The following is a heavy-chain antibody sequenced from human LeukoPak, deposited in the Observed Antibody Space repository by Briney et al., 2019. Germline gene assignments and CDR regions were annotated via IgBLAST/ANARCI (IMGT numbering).Heavy chain of an antibody. CDR2: IHTSGST. V-gene: IGHV4-4*09. CDR3: ARPGQSTWWIYFNF. D-gene: IGHD2-15*01. J-gene: IGHJ4*02. Sequence: SETLSLTCTVSGDSSSSYYWTWIRQPPGKGLEWIGFIHTSGSTNYNPSLKSRVSMSVDTSKNQFSLRLSSVTAAGTAVYYCARPGQSTWWIYFNFWGQGTLSPSPQ. CDR1: GDSSSSYY.